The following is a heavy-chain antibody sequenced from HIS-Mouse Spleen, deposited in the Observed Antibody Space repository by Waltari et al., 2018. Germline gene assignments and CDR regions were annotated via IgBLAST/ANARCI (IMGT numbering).Heavy chain of an antibody. CDR2: IYYSGST. V-gene: IGHV4-39*07. J-gene: IGHJ2*01. CDR1: GGPVISSLYH. CDR3: AREIPYSSSWYDWYFDL. D-gene: IGHD6-13*01. Sequence: QLQLQESAPALAKPPESLSLPCTFVGGPVISSLYHLGWFRQPPGKGLEWIGSIYYSGSTYYNPSLKSRVTISVDTSKNQFSLKLSSVTAADTAVYYCAREIPYSSSWYDWYFDLWGRGTLVTVSS.